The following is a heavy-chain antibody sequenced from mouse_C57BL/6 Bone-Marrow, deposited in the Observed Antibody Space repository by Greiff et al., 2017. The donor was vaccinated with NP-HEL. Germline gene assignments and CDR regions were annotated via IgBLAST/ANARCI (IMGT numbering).Heavy chain of an antibody. D-gene: IGHD2-2*01. CDR3: ARWRGYAGFAY. Sequence: QVQLQQSGAELVRPGTSVKMSCKASGYTFTNYWIGWAKQRPGHGLEWIGDIYPGGGYTNYNEKFKGKATLTADKSSSTAYMQFSSLTSEDSAIYYCARWRGYAGFAYGGQGTLVTVSA. CDR2: IYPGGGYT. V-gene: IGHV1-63*01. J-gene: IGHJ3*01. CDR1: GYTFTNYW.